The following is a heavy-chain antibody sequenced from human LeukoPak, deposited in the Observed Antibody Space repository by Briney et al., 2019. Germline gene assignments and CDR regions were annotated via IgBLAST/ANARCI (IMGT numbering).Heavy chain of an antibody. CDR1: GFTFDDYA. CDR2: VGWNSGGI. V-gene: IGHV3-9*01. CDR3: AKVTAAGFVDY. J-gene: IGHJ4*02. Sequence: GGSLRLSCAASGFTFDDYAMHWVRQAPGKGLEWVSGVGWNSGGIVYADSVKGRFTISRDNAKNSLYLQMNSLGAEDTALYYCAKVTAAGFVDYWGRGTLVTVSS. D-gene: IGHD6-13*01.